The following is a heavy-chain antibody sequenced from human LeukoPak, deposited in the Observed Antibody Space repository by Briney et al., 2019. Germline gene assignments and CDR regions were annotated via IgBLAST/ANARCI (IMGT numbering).Heavy chain of an antibody. CDR3: ARDRGYSRPINAFDI. D-gene: IGHD6-13*01. Sequence: GASVKVSCKASGYTFTGYYMHWVRQAPGQGLEWMGWINPNSGGTNYAQKLQGRVTMTRDTSISTAYMELSRLRSDDTAVYYCARDRGYSRPINAFDIWGQGTMVTVSS. J-gene: IGHJ3*02. CDR2: INPNSGGT. V-gene: IGHV1-2*02. CDR1: GYTFTGYY.